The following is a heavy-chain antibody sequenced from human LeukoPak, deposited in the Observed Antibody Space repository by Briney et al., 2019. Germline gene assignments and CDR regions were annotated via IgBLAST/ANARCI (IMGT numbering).Heavy chain of an antibody. CDR2: INHSGST. V-gene: IGHV4-34*01. Sequence: PSETLSLTCAVYGGSFSGYYWSWIRQPPGKGLEWIGEINHSGSTYYNPSFKSRVTISVDTSKNQFSLKLSSVTAADTAVYYCARTVTTADDPAGSAFDIWGLGTMVTVSS. D-gene: IGHD4-17*01. CDR3: ARTVTTADDPAGSAFDI. CDR1: GGSFSGYY. J-gene: IGHJ3*02.